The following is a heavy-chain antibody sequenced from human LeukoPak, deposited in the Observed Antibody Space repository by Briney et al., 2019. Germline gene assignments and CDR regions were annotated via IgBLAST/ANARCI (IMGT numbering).Heavy chain of an antibody. D-gene: IGHD1-26*01. CDR1: GFTFGDYP. CDR2: ISPYGDRS. Sequence: GGSLRLSCAASGFTFGDYPMHWIRQTPGQGLEWVSLISPYGDRSFQADSVRGRFTISTDNSNNSLYLQMHSLRSEDTALYYCAKDMGGSGRNWASNWFDPWGQGTLVTVSS. V-gene: IGHV3-43*02. CDR3: AKDMGGSGRNWASNWFDP. J-gene: IGHJ5*02.